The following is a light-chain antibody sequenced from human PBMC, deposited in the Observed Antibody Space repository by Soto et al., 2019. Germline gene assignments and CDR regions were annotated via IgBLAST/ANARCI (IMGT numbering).Light chain of an antibody. V-gene: IGKV3-15*01. CDR1: QSISSQ. CDR3: QQYKTWRSIS. CDR2: ETS. Sequence: VMTQSAAAVSVSQGERATLSCTASQSISSQLAWYPPRPGQAPRLLIYETSTRAAGIPARFTGSGSGTDFTLTISRLQSEDFAVYAGQQYKTWRSISVGQGTRLEIK. J-gene: IGKJ5*01.